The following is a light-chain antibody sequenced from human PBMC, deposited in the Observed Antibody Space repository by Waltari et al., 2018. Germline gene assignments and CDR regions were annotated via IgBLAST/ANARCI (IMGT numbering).Light chain of an antibody. CDR3: QQYGSSPPKYT. Sequence: EIVLTQSPGTLSLSPGESATLSCSASQSVSSNYLGWYQQKPGQAPRPPIYGASNRATCFPDRFSGSGSGTAFTLTISRLEPEDFAVYYCQQYGSSPPKYTFGQGTKLEI. J-gene: IGKJ2*01. CDR2: GAS. CDR1: QSVSSNY. V-gene: IGKV3-20*01.